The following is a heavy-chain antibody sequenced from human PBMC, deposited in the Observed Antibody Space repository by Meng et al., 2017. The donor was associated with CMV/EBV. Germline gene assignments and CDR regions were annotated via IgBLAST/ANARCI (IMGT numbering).Heavy chain of an antibody. CDR2: IHHSGST. D-gene: IGHD6-13*01. Sequence: VQLLHCGAGLLKPSETLSRTCAVYGGSFSGCYWSWIRQPPGKGLEWIGEIHHSGSTNYNPSLKSRVTISVDTSKNQFSLTLSSVTTADTAVYYCARGGISAAGPFDYWGQGTLVTVSS. CDR1: GGSFSGCY. CDR3: ARGGISAAGPFDY. J-gene: IGHJ4*02. V-gene: IGHV4-34*01.